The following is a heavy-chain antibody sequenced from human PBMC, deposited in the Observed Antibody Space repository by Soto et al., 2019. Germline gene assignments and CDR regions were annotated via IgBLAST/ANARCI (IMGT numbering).Heavy chain of an antibody. Sequence: EVQLVESGGGLAQPGRSLRLSCVVSGFTFDDYSMHWVRQSPGKGLEWVSGISWNSGYIGYADSVKGRFTISRDNAKNSLYMQMNSLRTEDTALYYCEKGAYSNYVVSSLDYWGQGTLVTVSS. CDR1: GFTFDDYS. CDR2: ISWNSGYI. D-gene: IGHD4-4*01. CDR3: EKGAYSNYVVSSLDY. J-gene: IGHJ4*02. V-gene: IGHV3-9*01.